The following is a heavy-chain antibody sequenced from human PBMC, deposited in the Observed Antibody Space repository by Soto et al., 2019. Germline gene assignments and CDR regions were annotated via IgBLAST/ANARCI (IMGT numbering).Heavy chain of an antibody. CDR3: ARDLSPHPGTTYNWFDP. CDR1: GYTFTSYA. J-gene: IGHJ5*02. CDR2: INAGNGDT. Sequence: ASVKVSCKASGYTFTSYAMHWVRQAPGQRLEWMGWINAGNGDTKYSQKFQGRVTITRDTSASTAYMELSSLRSEDTAVYYCARDLSPHPGTTYNWFDPWGQGTLVTVSS. D-gene: IGHD1-1*01. V-gene: IGHV1-3*01.